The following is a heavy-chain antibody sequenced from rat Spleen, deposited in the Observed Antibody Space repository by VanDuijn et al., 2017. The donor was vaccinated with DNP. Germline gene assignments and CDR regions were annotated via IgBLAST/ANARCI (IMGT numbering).Heavy chain of an antibody. V-gene: IGHV2-15*01. Sequence: QVQLEESGPGLVQPSETLSLTCTVSGFSLTTYSVSWVRQPPGKGLEWMGVIWGDGSTAYNSALKSRLSISRDTSKSQVFIKMSSLQTEDTATYYCARDLIYYYSRMGVMDAWGQGASVTVSS. CDR3: ARDLIYYYSRMGVMDA. D-gene: IGHD1-2*01. CDR2: IWGDGST. J-gene: IGHJ4*01. CDR1: GFSLTTYS.